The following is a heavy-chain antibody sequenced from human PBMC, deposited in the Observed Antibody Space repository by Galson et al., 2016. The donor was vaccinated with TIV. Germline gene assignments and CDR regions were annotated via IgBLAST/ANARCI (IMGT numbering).Heavy chain of an antibody. CDR1: GFTFSNYG. CDR2: LSYDERNK. D-gene: IGHD6-19*01. Sequence: SLRLSCAASGFTFSNYGMHWVRQAPGKGLEWVAVLSYDERNKKYAYSVKGRLTISRDNSKNTLYLQMHSLRPDNTAVYYCAKQWLKDYYGMDVWGPGTTVTVSS. J-gene: IGHJ6*02. V-gene: IGHV3-30*18. CDR3: AKQWLKDYYGMDV.